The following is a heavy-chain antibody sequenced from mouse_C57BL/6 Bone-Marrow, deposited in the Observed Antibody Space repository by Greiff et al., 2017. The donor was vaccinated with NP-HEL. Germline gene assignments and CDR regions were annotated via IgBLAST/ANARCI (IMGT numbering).Heavy chain of an antibody. Sequence: VQLKESGAELVRPGASVKLSCTASGFNIKDDYMHWVKQRPEQGLEWIGWIDPENGDTEYASKFQGKAIITADTSSNTAYLQLSSLTSEDTAVYYCTNWVFDYWGQGTTLTVSS. CDR2: IDPENGDT. CDR1: GFNIKDDY. J-gene: IGHJ2*01. CDR3: TNWVFDY. V-gene: IGHV14-4*01. D-gene: IGHD4-1*02.